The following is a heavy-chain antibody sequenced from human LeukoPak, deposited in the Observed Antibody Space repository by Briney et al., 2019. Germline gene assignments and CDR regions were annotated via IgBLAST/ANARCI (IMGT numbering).Heavy chain of an antibody. CDR2: ISHSGRT. V-gene: IGHV4-34*01. CDR1: GGSMSGYY. CDR3: ARMENWGSVDY. D-gene: IGHD7-27*01. J-gene: IGHJ4*02. Sequence: PSETLSLTCIVSGGSMSGYYWSWIRRPPGKGLEWIGEISHSGRTNSNPSLKSRVTISVDKSKNQFSLKLTSVTVADTAVYYCARMENWGSVDYWGQGTLVTVSS.